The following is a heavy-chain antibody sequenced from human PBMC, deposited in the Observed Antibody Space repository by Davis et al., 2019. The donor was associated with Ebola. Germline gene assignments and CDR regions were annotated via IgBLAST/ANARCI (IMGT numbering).Heavy chain of an antibody. Sequence: PSETLSLTCTVSGGSISSSSYYWGWFRQPPGKGLEWIGSIYYSGSTYYNPSLKSRDTISVDTSKNQFSLKLSSVTAADTAVYYCARQLWYFDLWGRGTLVTVSS. J-gene: IGHJ2*01. CDR1: GGSISSSSYY. CDR3: ARQLWYFDL. V-gene: IGHV4-39*01. CDR2: IYYSGST.